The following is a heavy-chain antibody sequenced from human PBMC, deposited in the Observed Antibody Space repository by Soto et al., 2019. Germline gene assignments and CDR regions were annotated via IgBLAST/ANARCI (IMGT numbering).Heavy chain of an antibody. Sequence: QVQLQQSGPGLVKPSATLSLTCTVSGGSINSSYWSWLRQTPGKGLEYIGYIHYSGSTHYHPSLRGRVTISGDTSKNQYSMKLSSVTAADTAGYDCPRSGGDSENSGYYGGDFDYWGRGTLVTVSS. CDR2: IHYSGST. J-gene: IGHJ4*02. CDR1: GGSINSSY. D-gene: IGHD3-22*01. CDR3: PRSGGDSENSGYYGGDFDY. V-gene: IGHV4-59*01.